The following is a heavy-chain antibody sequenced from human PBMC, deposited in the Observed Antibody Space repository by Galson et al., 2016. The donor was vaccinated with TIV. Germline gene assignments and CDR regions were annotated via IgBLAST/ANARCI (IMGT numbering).Heavy chain of an antibody. Sequence: TLRLSCAASRFRFSKYGMHWVRQAPGKGLEWVAYIRSGGRDTFYADSGQGRFSISRDDSQSTVYLQIQSGRSDDTAMYYCVRDGPHYDLDYWGQGTRV. J-gene: IGHJ4*02. CDR3: VRDGPHYDLDY. CDR1: RFRFSKYG. CDR2: IRSGGRDT. D-gene: IGHD3-3*01. V-gene: IGHV3-30*02.